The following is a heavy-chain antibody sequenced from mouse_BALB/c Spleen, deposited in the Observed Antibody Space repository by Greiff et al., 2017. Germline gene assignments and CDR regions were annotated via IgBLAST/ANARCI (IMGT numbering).Heavy chain of an antibody. D-gene: IGHD2-4*01. CDR2: IDPANGNT. J-gene: IGHJ3*01. CDR1: GFNIKDTY. CDR3: AEATMSTTGFAY. V-gene: IGHV14-3*02. Sequence: VQLQQSGAELVKPAASVKLSCTASGFNIKDTYMHWVKQRPEQGLEWIGRIDPANGNTKYDPKFQGKATITADTSSNTAYLQLSSLTSEATAVYYCAEATMSTTGFAYWGQGTLVTVSA.